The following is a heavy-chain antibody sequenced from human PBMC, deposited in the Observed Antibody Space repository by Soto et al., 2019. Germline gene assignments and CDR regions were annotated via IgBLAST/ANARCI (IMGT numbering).Heavy chain of an antibody. Sequence: QVQLVESGGGLVKPGGSLRLSCAASGFTFSDYYMSWIRQAPGKGLEWGSYISSSGSTIYNTDSVKGRFTISRDNAKNSLYLQINSLRAEDTAVYYCARDHGYCRSTSCYGGVWFDPWVQGTLVTVSS. V-gene: IGHV3-11*01. CDR2: ISSSGSTI. CDR3: ARDHGYCRSTSCYGGVWFDP. D-gene: IGHD2-2*01. CDR1: GFTFSDYY. J-gene: IGHJ5*02.